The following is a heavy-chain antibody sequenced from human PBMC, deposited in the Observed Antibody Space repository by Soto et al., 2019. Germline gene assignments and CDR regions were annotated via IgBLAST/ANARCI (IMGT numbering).Heavy chain of an antibody. CDR3: ARITRSPNSGYFDY. Sequence: PSETRPPTSTFPGNPIGGTYGPWFGQPPGKGLEWVGYIYYTGTTKYNPSLKSRVTVSLDTSKNQFSLILNSLTAADTAAYYCARITRSPNSGYFDYWGQGALVTVS. CDR1: GNPIGGTY. CDR2: IYYTGTT. D-gene: IGHD7-27*01. J-gene: IGHJ4*02. V-gene: IGHV4-59*01.